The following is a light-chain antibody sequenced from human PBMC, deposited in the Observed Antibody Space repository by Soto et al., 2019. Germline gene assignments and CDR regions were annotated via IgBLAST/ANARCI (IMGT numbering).Light chain of an antibody. CDR1: QSVSSSY. CDR3: QYYGSSPIT. V-gene: IGKV3-20*01. Sequence: EIVLAQSPDTLSLSPGERATLSCRASQSVSSSYFAWFQQKPGQSPRLLIYAASSRATGIPDRFSGSWSGTDFTLTISRLEPEDFAVYYCQYYGSSPITFGQGTRVEIK. J-gene: IGKJ5*01. CDR2: AAS.